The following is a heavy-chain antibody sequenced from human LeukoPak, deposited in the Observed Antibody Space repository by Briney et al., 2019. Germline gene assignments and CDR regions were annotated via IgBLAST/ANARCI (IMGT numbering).Heavy chain of an antibody. V-gene: IGHV1-69*13. CDR1: GYTFTSYY. D-gene: IGHD2-15*01. Sequence: ASVKVSCKASGYTFTSYYMHWVRQAPGQGLEWMGGIIPIFGTANYAQKFQGRVTITADESTSTAYMELSSLRSEDTAVYYCARDILVGRSYYFDYWGQGTLVTVSS. J-gene: IGHJ4*02. CDR3: ARDILVGRSYYFDY. CDR2: IIPIFGTA.